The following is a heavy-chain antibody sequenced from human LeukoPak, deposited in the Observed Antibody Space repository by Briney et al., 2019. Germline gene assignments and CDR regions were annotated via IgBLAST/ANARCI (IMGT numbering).Heavy chain of an antibody. CDR3: AADGSYCYAFDI. CDR2: IVVGSGNT. J-gene: IGHJ3*02. D-gene: IGHD3-16*02. Sequence: GASVKVSCEASGFTFTSSAMQWVRQARGQRLEWIGWIVVGSGNTNYAQKFQERVTITRDMSTSTAYMELSSLRSEDAAVYYCAADGSYCYAFDIWGQGTMVTVSS. CDR1: GFTFTSSA. V-gene: IGHV1-58*02.